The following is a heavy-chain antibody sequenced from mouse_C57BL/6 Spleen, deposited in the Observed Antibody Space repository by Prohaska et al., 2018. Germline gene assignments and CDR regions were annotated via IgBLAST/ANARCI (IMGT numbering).Heavy chain of an antibody. Sequence: HGKSLEWIGDINPNNGGTIYNQKLKSKATLTVDKSSSTAYMELRSLTSEDTAVYYCARRVRYFDVWGTGTTVTVSS. CDR2: INPNNGGT. V-gene: IGHV1-18*01. J-gene: IGHJ1*03. CDR3: ARRVRYFDV.